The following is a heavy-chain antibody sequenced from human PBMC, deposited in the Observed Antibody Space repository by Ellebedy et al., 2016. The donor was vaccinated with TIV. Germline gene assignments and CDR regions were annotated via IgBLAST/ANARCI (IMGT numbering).Heavy chain of an antibody. D-gene: IGHD1-1*01. CDR1: GGSISPYY. CDR2: ISYSATT. V-gene: IGHV4-59*08. CDR3: ARHAFWKTFDS. J-gene: IGHJ5*01. Sequence: MPSETLSLTCTVSGGSISPYYFRWIRQPPGKGLEWIGSISYSATTTYNPSLMGRVTISLDTPKRLFSLKLSSVTATDTAVFFCARHAFWKTFDSWGQGILVTVSS.